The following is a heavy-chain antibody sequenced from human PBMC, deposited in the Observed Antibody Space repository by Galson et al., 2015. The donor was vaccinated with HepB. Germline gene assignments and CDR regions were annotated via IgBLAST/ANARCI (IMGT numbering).Heavy chain of an antibody. J-gene: IGHJ4*02. CDR1: GGSISSYY. CDR3: ARDKYYYDSSGYYHRFFDY. Sequence: ETLSLTCTVSGGSISSYYWSWIRQPPGKGLEGIGYIYYSGSTTYNPSLKSRVTISVDTSKNQFSLKLSSVTAADTAVYYCARDKYYYDSSGYYHRFFDYWGQGTLVTVSS. V-gene: IGHV4-59*01. D-gene: IGHD3-22*01. CDR2: IYYSGST.